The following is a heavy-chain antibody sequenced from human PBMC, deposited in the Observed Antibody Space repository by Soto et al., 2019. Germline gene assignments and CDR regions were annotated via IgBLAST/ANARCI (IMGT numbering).Heavy chain of an antibody. CDR3: ARDKGYGFGWSSSSGMDV. Sequence: QVQLVQSGAEVKKRGASVKVSCKASGYTFSNFGLSWVRQAPGQGLEWMGWISGYNGNTNSAQKFQGRVTMTTDTSTTTAYMEVRSLTSDYTAVYYCARDKGYGFGWSSSSGMDVWGQGTTVTVSS. CDR1: GYTFSNFG. D-gene: IGHD5-18*01. CDR2: ISGYNGNT. V-gene: IGHV1-18*01. J-gene: IGHJ6*02.